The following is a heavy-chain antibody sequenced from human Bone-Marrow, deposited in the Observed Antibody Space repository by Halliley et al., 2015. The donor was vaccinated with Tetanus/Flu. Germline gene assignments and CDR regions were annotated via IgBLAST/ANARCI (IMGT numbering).Heavy chain of an antibody. CDR3: AKSHHGGNAQVEDAEYFQH. D-gene: IGHD2-15*01. J-gene: IGHJ1*01. CDR1: GFAFSSYD. Sequence: SLRLSCAASGFAFSSYDMNWLRQAPGKGLEWVSGIGGSGGRTYYADYVKGRFTISRDNSENTLYLQTDSLRAEDTAVYYCAKSHHGGNAQVEDAEYFQHWGQGTLVTVSS. CDR2: IGGSGGRT. V-gene: IGHV3-23*01.